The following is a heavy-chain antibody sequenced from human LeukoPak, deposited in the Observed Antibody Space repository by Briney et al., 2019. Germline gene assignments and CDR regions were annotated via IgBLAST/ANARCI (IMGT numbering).Heavy chain of an antibody. CDR3: AKRVSYSDSSVYFDY. Sequence: GGSLRLSCAASGFSFSSYAMSWVRQAPGKGLEWVSGIGDSGRDTYYADSVKGRFTISKDNSKNTLYLQMNSLRAEGTAVYYCAKRVSYSDSSVYFDYWGQGTRVTVSS. D-gene: IGHD1-26*01. CDR2: IGDSGRDT. CDR1: GFSFSSYA. V-gene: IGHV3-23*01. J-gene: IGHJ4*02.